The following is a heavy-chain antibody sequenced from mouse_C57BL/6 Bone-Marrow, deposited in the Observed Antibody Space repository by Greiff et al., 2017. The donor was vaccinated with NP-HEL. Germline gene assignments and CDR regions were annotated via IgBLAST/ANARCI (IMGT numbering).Heavy chain of an antibody. D-gene: IGHD1-1*01. CDR1: GFSFNTYA. V-gene: IGHV10-3*01. Sequence: EVQLVESGGGLVQPKGSLKLSCAASGFSFNTYAMHWVRQAPGKGLEWVARIRSKSSNYATYYADSVKDRFTISRDDSQSMLYLQMNNLKTEDTAMYYCVREGNYGSLFDYWGQGTTLTVSS. CDR3: VREGNYGSLFDY. CDR2: IRSKSSNYAT. J-gene: IGHJ2*01.